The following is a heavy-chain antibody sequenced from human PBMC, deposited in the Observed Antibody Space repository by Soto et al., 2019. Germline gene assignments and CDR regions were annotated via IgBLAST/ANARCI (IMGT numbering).Heavy chain of an antibody. D-gene: IGHD6-13*01. V-gene: IGHV3-11*01. CDR3: ARDQPYSRSWKDAFDI. Sequence: GGSLRLSCAASGFTFSDYYMSWIRQAPGKGLEWVSYISSSGSTIYYADSVKGRFTISRDNAKNSLYLQMNSLRAEDTAVYYCARDQPYSRSWKDAFDIWGQGTMVTVSS. CDR1: GFTFSDYY. J-gene: IGHJ3*02. CDR2: ISSSGSTI.